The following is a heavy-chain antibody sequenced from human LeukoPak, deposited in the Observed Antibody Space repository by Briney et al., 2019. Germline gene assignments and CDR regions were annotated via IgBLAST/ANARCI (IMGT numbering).Heavy chain of an antibody. J-gene: IGHJ5*02. CDR3: ARVGSLSRGRNWVDP. CDR2: IDTSGSI. D-gene: IGHD2-15*01. Sequence: SETLSLTCTVSGGSISSYYWSWIRQPAGKGLEWIGRIDTSGSINYNPSLKSRVTMSVDRSKNQFSLKLRSVTAADTAVYYCARVGSLSRGRNWVDPWGQGTLVIV. CDR1: GGSISSYY. V-gene: IGHV4-4*07.